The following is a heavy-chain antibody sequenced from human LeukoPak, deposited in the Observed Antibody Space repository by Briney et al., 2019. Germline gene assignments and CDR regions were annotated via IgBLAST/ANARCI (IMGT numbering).Heavy chain of an antibody. J-gene: IGHJ6*03. D-gene: IGHD3-3*01. CDR1: GGSFSGYY. Sequence: SETLSLTCAVYGGSFSGYYWSWIRQPPGKGLEWIGEINHSGSTNYNPSLKSRVTISVDTSKNQFSLKLSSVTAADTAVYYCARGMLDFWSGYYANQYYYYMDVWGKGTTVTVSS. CDR2: INHSGST. CDR3: ARGMLDFWSGYYANQYYYYMDV. V-gene: IGHV4-34*01.